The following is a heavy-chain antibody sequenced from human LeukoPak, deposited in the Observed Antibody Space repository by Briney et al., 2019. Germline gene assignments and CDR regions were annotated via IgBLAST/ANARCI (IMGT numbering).Heavy chain of an antibody. D-gene: IGHD3-9*01. J-gene: IGHJ6*02. Sequence: PGGSLRLSCAASGSTFSSYAMSWVRQAPGKGLEWVSAISGSGGSTYYADSVKGRFTTSRDNSKNTLYLQMNSLRAEDTAVYYCAKDTPSYDILTGYPTNYYYYYGMDVWGQGTTVTVSS. V-gene: IGHV3-23*01. CDR2: ISGSGGST. CDR3: AKDTPSYDILTGYPTNYYYYYGMDV. CDR1: GSTFSSYA.